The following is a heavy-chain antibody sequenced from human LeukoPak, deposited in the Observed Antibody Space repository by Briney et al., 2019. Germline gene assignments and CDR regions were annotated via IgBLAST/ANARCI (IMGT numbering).Heavy chain of an antibody. CDR3: ASSNLPFGPLNYDFWSGGRYAFDI. CDR2: IYYSGST. CDR1: GGSISSYY. D-gene: IGHD3-3*01. Sequence: SETLSLTCTVSGGSISSYYWSWIRQPPGKGLEWIGYIYYSGSTNYNPSLKSRVTIPVDTSKNQFSLKLSSVTAADTAVYYCASSNLPFGPLNYDFWSGGRYAFDIWGQGTMVTVSS. J-gene: IGHJ3*02. V-gene: IGHV4-59*01.